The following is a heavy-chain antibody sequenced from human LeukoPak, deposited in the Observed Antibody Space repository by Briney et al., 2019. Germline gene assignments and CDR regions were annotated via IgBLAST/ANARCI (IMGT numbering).Heavy chain of an antibody. J-gene: IGHJ4*02. CDR3: ARASVPGPPRV. V-gene: IGHV3-53*01. D-gene: IGHD2-2*01. CDR1: GFTVSSNY. Sequence: GSLRLSCAASGFTVSSNYMTWVRQAPGKALEWVSAIYSGGNTYYADPVKGRFTVSRDNSKNTLDLQMHSLRAEDTAVYYCARASVPGPPRVWGQGTLVTVSS. CDR2: IYSGGNT.